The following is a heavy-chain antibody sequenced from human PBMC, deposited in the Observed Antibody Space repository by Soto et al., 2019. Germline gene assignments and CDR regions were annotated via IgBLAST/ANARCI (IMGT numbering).Heavy chain of an antibody. CDR3: AACGGDCIRTGLYYFDY. Sequence: SETLSLTCTVSGGSISSYYWSWIRQPPGKGLEWIGYIYYSGSTNYNPSLKSRVTISVDTSKNQFSLKLSSVTAADTAVYYCAACGGDCIRTGLYYFDYWGQGTLVTSPQ. CDR2: IYYSGST. D-gene: IGHD2-21*02. J-gene: IGHJ4*02. V-gene: IGHV4-59*01. CDR1: GGSISSYY.